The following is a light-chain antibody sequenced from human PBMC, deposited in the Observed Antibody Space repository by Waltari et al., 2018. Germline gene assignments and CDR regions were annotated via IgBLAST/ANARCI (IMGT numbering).Light chain of an antibody. CDR1: QTINKY. J-gene: IGKJ4*01. CDR2: VVS. V-gene: IGKV1-39*01. Sequence: DIHMTQSPSSLSASVGDRVTITCRASQTINKYLNWYQQKPGKAPKVLISVVSYLHTGVPSRFSGSGSGTDFTLTISSLQPEDFATYYCQQSDSLPLTVGGGTKVEIK. CDR3: QQSDSLPLT.